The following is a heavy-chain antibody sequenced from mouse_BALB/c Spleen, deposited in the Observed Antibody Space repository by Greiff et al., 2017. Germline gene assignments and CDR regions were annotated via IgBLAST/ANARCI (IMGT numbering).Heavy chain of an antibody. J-gene: IGHJ2*01. CDR1: GFTFSSYT. Sequence: EVMLVESGGGLVKPGGSLKLSCAASGFTFSSYTMSWVRQTPEKRLEWVATISSGGSYTYYPDSVKGRFTISRDNAKNTLYLQMSSLKSEDTAMYYCTRDPDGDPDYWGQGTTLTVSS. CDR3: TRDPDGDPDY. V-gene: IGHV5-6-4*01. D-gene: IGHD2-13*01. CDR2: ISSGGSYT.